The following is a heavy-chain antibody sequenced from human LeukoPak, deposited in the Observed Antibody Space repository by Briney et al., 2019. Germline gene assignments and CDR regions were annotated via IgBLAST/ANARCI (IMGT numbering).Heavy chain of an antibody. CDR2: IDRDGSRI. Sequence: LPGGSLRLSCAVSGFTFSSYWMHWVRKAQGKGLVWVSRIDRDGSRINYADSVKGRFTISRDNGKNTLFLQMNSLRAEDAAVYYCVRGNDYGGPRYWGQGTLVTVSS. CDR3: VRGNDYGGPRY. V-gene: IGHV3-74*01. D-gene: IGHD4-23*01. J-gene: IGHJ4*02. CDR1: GFTFSSYW.